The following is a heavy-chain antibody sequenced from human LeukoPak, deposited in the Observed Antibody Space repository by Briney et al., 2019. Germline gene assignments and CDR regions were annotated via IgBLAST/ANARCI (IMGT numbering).Heavy chain of an antibody. CDR2: ISYDGSNK. D-gene: IGHD2-2*01. Sequence: HPGRSLRLSCAASGFTFSSYGMHWARQAPGKGLEWVAVISYDGSNKYYADSVKGRFTISRDNSKNTLNLQMNSLRAEDTAVYYCAKDQKVVVPVATDFDYWGQGTLVTVSS. CDR1: GFTFSSYG. CDR3: AKDQKVVVPVATDFDY. V-gene: IGHV3-30*18. J-gene: IGHJ4*02.